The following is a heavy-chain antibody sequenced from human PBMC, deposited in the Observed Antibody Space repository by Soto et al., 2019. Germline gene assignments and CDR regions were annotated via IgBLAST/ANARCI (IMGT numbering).Heavy chain of an antibody. CDR2: IKSKTDGETT. CDR1: GFTFSNAW. V-gene: IGHV3-15*01. J-gene: IGHJ4*02. CDR3: TTVSPPLITIFGVVQDY. D-gene: IGHD3-3*01. Sequence: GGSLRLSCAASGFTFSNAWMVWVRQAPGKGLEWIGLIKSKTDGETTAYAAPVKGRFTISRDDSKNTVYLQMDSLKAEDTGVYYCTTVSPPLITIFGVVQDYWGQGTLVTVSS.